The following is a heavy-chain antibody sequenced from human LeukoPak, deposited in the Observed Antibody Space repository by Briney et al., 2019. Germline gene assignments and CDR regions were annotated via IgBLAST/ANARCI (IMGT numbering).Heavy chain of an antibody. CDR3: ARDPWRWLQLGFDY. V-gene: IGHV3-21*01. J-gene: IGHJ4*02. Sequence: GGSLRLSCAASGFTFSSYSMNWVRQAPGKGLEWVSSISSSSSYIYYADPVKGRFTFSRDNAKNSLYLQMNSLRAEDTAVYYCARDPWRWLQLGFDYWGQGTLVTVSS. D-gene: IGHD5-24*01. CDR2: ISSSSSYI. CDR1: GFTFSSYS.